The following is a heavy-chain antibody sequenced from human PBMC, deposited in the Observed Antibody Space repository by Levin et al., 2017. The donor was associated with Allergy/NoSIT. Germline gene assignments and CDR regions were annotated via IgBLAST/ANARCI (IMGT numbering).Heavy chain of an antibody. J-gene: IGHJ5*02. CDR1: GDSISPYY. CDR2: IYYSGST. Sequence: SETLSLTCTVSGDSISPYYWNWIRQPPGKGLEWIGYIYYSGSTNYNPSLKSRVTMSVDTSKNQFSLKLSSVTAADTAVYYCARYGCTSASCSRRWFDPWGQGTLVTVSS. CDR3: ARYGCTSASCSRRWFDP. V-gene: IGHV4-59*12. D-gene: IGHD2-2*01.